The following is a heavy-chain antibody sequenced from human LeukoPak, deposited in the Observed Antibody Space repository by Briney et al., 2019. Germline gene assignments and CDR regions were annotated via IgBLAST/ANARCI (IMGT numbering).Heavy chain of an antibody. V-gene: IGHV1-69*04. CDR3: GVHPRRDGYNPSYYFDY. CDR2: IIPILGIA. D-gene: IGHD5-24*01. Sequence: ASVKVSCKASGGTFSSYAISWVRQAPGQGLEWMGRIIPILGIANYAQKFQSRVTITADKSTSTAYMELSSLRSEDTAVYYCGVHPRRDGYNPSYYFDYWGQGTLVTVSS. J-gene: IGHJ4*02. CDR1: GGTFSSYA.